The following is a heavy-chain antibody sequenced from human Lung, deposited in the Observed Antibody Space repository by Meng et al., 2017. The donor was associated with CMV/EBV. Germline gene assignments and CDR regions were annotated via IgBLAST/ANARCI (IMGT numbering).Heavy chain of an antibody. J-gene: IGHJ1*01. CDR1: GDAIPNHNW. CDR3: LRRSGGSV. D-gene: IGHD3-10*01. Sequence: QGQLREAGPALVKPSETPSLTCAVSGDAIPNHNWWAWVRQPPGKGLEWIGEIPHRGSSAYNPSLKSRVSMSIDKSKNQFSLKLTSVTAADTAVYHCLRRSGGSVWGQGTLVTVSS. V-gene: IGHV4-4*02. CDR2: IPHRGSS.